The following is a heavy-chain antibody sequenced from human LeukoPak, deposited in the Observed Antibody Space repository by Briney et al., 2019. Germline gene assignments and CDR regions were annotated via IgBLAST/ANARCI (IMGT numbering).Heavy chain of an antibody. CDR1: GDSISGGDYS. CDR3: ARSSCVGGSCPDYFDY. J-gene: IGHJ4*02. Sequence: SQTLSLTCAVSGDSISGGDYSWSWIRQPPGKGLDWIGYISHSGSTYYHPSLKSRVTISVDRSKNQFSLKLTSVTAADTAVYYCARSSCVGGSCPDYFDYWGQGTLVTVSS. V-gene: IGHV4-30-2*01. D-gene: IGHD2-15*01. CDR2: ISHSGST.